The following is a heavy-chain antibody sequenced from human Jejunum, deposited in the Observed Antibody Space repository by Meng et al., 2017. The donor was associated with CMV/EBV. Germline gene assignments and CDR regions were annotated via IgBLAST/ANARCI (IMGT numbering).Heavy chain of an antibody. CDR2: NYSDDNI. CDR1: GFTVSYYY. V-gene: IGHV3-53*01. CDR3: ARGPTGNSGEHFDY. D-gene: IGHD3-9*01. Sequence: AAPGFTVSYYYMTWVRQAPGKGLEWVSINYSDDNIHYADSVKGRVTISRDNSKNTIYLQMNSLRVEDTAVYYCARGPTGNSGEHFDYWVREPWSPSPQ. J-gene: IGHJ4*02.